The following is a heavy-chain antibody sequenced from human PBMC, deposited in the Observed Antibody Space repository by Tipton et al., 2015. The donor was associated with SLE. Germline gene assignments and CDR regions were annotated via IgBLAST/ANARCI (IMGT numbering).Heavy chain of an antibody. CDR3: AREGVYYYYYMDV. CDR2: ISSSSSYI. CDR1: GFTFSSYS. J-gene: IGHJ6*03. V-gene: IGHV3-21*01. Sequence: SLRLSCAASGFTFSSYSMNWVRQAPGKGLEWVSSISSSSSYIYYADSVKGRFTISRDNAKNSLYLQMNSLRAEVTAVYYCAREGVYYYYYMDVWGKGTTFTVSS.